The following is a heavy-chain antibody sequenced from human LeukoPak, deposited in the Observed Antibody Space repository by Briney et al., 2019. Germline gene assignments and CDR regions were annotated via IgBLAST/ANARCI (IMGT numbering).Heavy chain of an antibody. Sequence: SETVSLTCTVSGGSISGYYWSWLRQPPGKGLEWMGYIYSSGSTYSNPSLKSRVTISVDTSKNQFSLKLTSVNAADTAVYYCARRGHITMVRGVILYNWFDPWGQGTLVTVSS. V-gene: IGHV4-59*01. D-gene: IGHD3-10*01. J-gene: IGHJ5*02. CDR2: IYSSGST. CDR1: GGSISGYY. CDR3: ARRGHITMVRGVILYNWFDP.